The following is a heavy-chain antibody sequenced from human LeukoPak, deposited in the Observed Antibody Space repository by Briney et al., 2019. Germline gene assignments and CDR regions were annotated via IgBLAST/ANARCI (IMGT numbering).Heavy chain of an antibody. V-gene: IGHV3-23*01. CDR1: GFTFSTFG. CDR2: ISGSGGST. D-gene: IGHD3-3*01. J-gene: IGHJ5*02. CDR3: AKDLSHVFGVAPSAPAWFDP. Sequence: GGALRLSCAASGFTFSTFGMNWVRQAPGKGLEWVSVISGSGGSTYYADSVKGRFTISRDNSKNTLYLQMNSLRAEDTAVYYCAKDLSHVFGVAPSAPAWFDPWGQGTLVTVSS.